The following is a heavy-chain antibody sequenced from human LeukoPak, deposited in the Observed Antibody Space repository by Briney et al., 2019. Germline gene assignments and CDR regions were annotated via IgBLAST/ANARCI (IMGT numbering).Heavy chain of an antibody. J-gene: IGHJ4*02. Sequence: APVKVSCKASGYTFTSYGISWVRRAPGQGLEWMGWISAYNGNTKYAQKFQGRVTMTTDTSTSTAYMELRSLRSDDTAVYYCASVVGATILDYWGQGTLVTVSS. D-gene: IGHD1-26*01. CDR1: GYTFTSYG. CDR2: ISAYNGNT. V-gene: IGHV1-18*01. CDR3: ASVVGATILDY.